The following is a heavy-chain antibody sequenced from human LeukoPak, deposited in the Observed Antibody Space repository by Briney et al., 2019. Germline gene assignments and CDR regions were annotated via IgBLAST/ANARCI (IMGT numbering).Heavy chain of an antibody. CDR3: AKDSHSGFFDY. V-gene: IGHV3-23*01. CDR2: ISGSGGST. Sequence: PGGSLRLSCAASGFTFSNYGMTWVRQAPGKGLEWVSAISGSGGSTYYADSVKGRFTISRDISKTTLYLQISGLTADDTAVYYCAKDSHSGFFDYWGQGTLVTVSS. CDR1: GFTFSNYG. D-gene: IGHD3-22*01. J-gene: IGHJ4*02.